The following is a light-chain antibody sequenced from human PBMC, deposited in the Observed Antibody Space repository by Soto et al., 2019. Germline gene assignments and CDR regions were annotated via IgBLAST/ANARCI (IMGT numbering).Light chain of an antibody. J-gene: IGLJ2*01. Sequence: QSALTQPASVSGSPGQSVTISCTGTSSDIGGYRYVSWYQQRPGKAPKLMIHDVTNRPSGVSDRFSGSKSGNTASLTISGHQAEDEADYYCTSYTSDSSVIFGGGTKVTVL. CDR1: SSDIGGYRY. CDR2: DVT. V-gene: IGLV2-14*03. CDR3: TSYTSDSSVI.